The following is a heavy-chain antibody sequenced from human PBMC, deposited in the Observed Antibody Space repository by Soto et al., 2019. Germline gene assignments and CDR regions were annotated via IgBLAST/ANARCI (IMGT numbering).Heavy chain of an antibody. J-gene: IGHJ6*02. D-gene: IGHD5-18*01. CDR2: IYYSGST. Sequence: SDTLSLTCTVSGGSISSYYWSWIRQPPGKGLEWIGYIYYSGSTNYNPSLKSRVTISVDTSKNQFSLKLSSVTAADTAVYYRARGVGLRYYYYGMDVWGQGNTVTVSS. CDR1: GGSISSYY. CDR3: ARGVGLRYYYYGMDV. V-gene: IGHV4-59*01.